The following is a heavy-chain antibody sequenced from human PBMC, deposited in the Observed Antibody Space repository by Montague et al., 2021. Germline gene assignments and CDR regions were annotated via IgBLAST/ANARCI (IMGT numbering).Heavy chain of an antibody. CDR1: GFPFSNYA. V-gene: IGHV3-23*01. CDR2: IRGDGGFT. CDR3: AKAGGDTWEPSHYDR. D-gene: IGHD2-21*02. Sequence: SLRLSCAASGFPFSNYAMNWVRQAPGKGLQWISCIRGDGGFTYHADSVKGRFTISRDNSKNILYLQMNSLRAEDTAIYYCAKAGGDTWEPSHYDRWGLGTLVTVAS. J-gene: IGHJ5*02.